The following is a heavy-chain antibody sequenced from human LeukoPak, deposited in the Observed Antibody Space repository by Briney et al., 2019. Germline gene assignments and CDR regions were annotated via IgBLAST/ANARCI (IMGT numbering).Heavy chain of an antibody. CDR2: IYHSGST. V-gene: IGHV4-39*07. CDR1: GGSISSSSYY. CDR3: ARRRKSDYGEVDY. J-gene: IGHJ4*02. Sequence: SETLSLTCTVSGGSISSSSYYWGWIRQPPGKGLEWIGSIYHSGSTYYNPSLKSRVTISVDTSKNQFSLKLSSVTAADTAVYYCARRRKSDYGEVDYWGQGTLVTVSS. D-gene: IGHD4-17*01.